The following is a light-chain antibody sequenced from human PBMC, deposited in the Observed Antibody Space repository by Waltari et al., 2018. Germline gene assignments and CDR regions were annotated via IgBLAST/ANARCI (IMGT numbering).Light chain of an antibody. CDR3: QQYNCLLPYT. CDR2: GAS. Sequence: EIVMKQSPATLSVSPRERATLSCRTSQGVSSNLARYQEKPSQAPRLRIYGASSRATRIPGKFSGSVSRTDFTLTNRGLQSEDFAVYYCQQYNCLLPYTFGQRTKLQIK. J-gene: IGKJ2*01. CDR1: QGVSSN. V-gene: IGKV3-15*01.